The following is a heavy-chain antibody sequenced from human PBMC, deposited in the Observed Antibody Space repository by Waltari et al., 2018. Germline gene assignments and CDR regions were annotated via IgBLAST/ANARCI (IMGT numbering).Heavy chain of an antibody. CDR1: GFTFSDHY. D-gene: IGHD1-26*01. J-gene: IGHJ3*02. V-gene: IGHV3-72*01. CDR3: AREPNSGSYYIDAFDI. CDR2: ARNKANSYTT. Sequence: EVQLVESGGGLVQPGGSLRLSCAASGFTFSDHYMDWVRKAPGTGLEWVGRARNKANSYTTEYAASVKGRFTVSRDDSKNSLYLQMNSLKSEDTAVYYCAREPNSGSYYIDAFDIWGQGTMVTVSP.